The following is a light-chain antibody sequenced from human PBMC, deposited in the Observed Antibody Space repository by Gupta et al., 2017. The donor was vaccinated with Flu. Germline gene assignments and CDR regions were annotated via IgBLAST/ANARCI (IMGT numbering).Light chain of an antibody. Sequence: ERLTLSCRASQYVSGSFLAWYQQRAGQAPRLLIYDASSRATGIPDRFSGSGSGTDFTLTISRLEPEDFAVYYCQQYGSFPSTFGQGTKVEIK. CDR1: QYVSGSF. CDR3: QQYGSFPST. CDR2: DAS. V-gene: IGKV3-20*01. J-gene: IGKJ2*02.